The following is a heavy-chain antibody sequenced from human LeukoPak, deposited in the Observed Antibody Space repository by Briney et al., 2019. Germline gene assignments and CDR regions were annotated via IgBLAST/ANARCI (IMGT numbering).Heavy chain of an antibody. D-gene: IGHD6-6*01. CDR3: ARAGLEARGNNWFDP. CDR1: GYTFTSYY. J-gene: IGHJ5*02. V-gene: IGHV1-46*01. Sequence: GASVKVSCTASGYTFTSYYMHWVRQAPGQGLEWMGIINPSGGSTSYAQKFQGRVTMTRDMSTSTVYMELSSLRPEDTAVYYCARAGLEARGNNWFDPWGQGTLVTVSS. CDR2: INPSGGST.